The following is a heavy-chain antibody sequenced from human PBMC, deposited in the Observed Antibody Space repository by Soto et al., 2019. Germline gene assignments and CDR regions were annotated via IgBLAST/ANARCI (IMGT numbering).Heavy chain of an antibody. CDR3: ARDFIVGATTGDY. V-gene: IGHV1-69*08. Sequence: QVQLVQSGAEVKKPGSSVKVSCKASGGTFSSYTISWVRQAPGQGLEWMGRIIPILGIANYAQKFQGRVTINADKSTSTAYMELSRLRSEDTAVYYWARDFIVGATTGDYWGQGTLVTVSS. D-gene: IGHD1-26*01. CDR2: IIPILGIA. J-gene: IGHJ4*02. CDR1: GGTFSSYT.